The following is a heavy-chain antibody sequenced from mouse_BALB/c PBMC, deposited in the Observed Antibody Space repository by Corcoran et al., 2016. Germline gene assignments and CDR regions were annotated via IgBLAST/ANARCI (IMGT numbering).Heavy chain of an antibody. CDR1: GFNIKDTY. CDR2: IDPANGNT. V-gene: IGHV14-3*02. Sequence: EVQLQQSGAELVKPGASVKLSCTASGFNIKDTYMHWVKQRPEQGLEWIGRIDPANGNTKYDPKFQGKATITADTSSNTAYLQLSSLTSEDTAVYYCARRGYGSSYAMDYGGQGTSVTVSS. D-gene: IGHD1-2*01. J-gene: IGHJ4*01. CDR3: ARRGYGSSYAMDY.